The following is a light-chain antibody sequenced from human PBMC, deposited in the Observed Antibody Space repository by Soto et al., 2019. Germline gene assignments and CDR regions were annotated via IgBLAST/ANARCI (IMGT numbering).Light chain of an antibody. CDR2: DAS. J-gene: IGKJ1*01. CDR3: QQYETFSGT. V-gene: IGKV1-5*01. CDR1: QSVSGW. Sequence: DIQLTQSPSTLSASVGDTVTVTCRASQSVSGWLAWYQQTPGEVPKLLIYDASALPRGVPSRFTGSGSGTKFTLTIASLQPDDVATDYCQQYETFSGTFGPGTNVDIK.